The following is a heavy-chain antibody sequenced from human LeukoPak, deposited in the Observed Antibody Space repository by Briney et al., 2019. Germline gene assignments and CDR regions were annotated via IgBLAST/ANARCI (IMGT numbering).Heavy chain of an antibody. CDR2: INPNSGGT. CDR3: ARDSPGDDYVWGSYRYYFDY. J-gene: IGHJ4*02. CDR1: GYTFTGYY. V-gene: IGHV1-2*06. Sequence: ASVKVSCKASGYTFTGYYMHWVRQAPGQGLEWMGRINPNSGGTNYAKKFQGRVTMTRDTSISTAYMELSRLRSDDTAVYYCARDSPGDDYVWGSYRYYFDYWGQGTLVTVSS. D-gene: IGHD3-16*01.